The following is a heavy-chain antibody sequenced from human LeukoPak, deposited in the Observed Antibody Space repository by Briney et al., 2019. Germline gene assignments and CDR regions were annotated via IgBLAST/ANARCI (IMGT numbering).Heavy chain of an antibody. Sequence: GGSVRLSCAGSGFTFSSYWLHWVRQAPGREVVWVSRIYSDGRSTSYADSVKARFTISRDNAENTLYLQMNSLRAEDTAVYYCARDRYDFWSGYYTGGYYYGMDVWGQGTTVTVSS. CDR1: GFTFSSYW. V-gene: IGHV3-74*01. CDR3: ARDRYDFWSGYYTGGYYYGMDV. CDR2: IYSDGRST. J-gene: IGHJ6*02. D-gene: IGHD3-3*01.